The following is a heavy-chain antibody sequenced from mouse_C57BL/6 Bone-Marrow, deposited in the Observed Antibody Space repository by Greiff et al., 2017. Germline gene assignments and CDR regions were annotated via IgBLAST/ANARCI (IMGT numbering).Heavy chain of an antibody. CDR1: GFTFSDYY. Sequence: EVKLVESGGGLVQPGGSLKLSCAASGFTFSDYYMYWVLQTPEKRLEWVAYISNGGGSPYYPDTVKGRFTISRDNAKNTLYLQMSRLKSEDTAMYYCARHLYAMDYWGQGTSVTVSS. J-gene: IGHJ4*01. CDR2: ISNGGGSP. V-gene: IGHV5-12*01. CDR3: ARHLYAMDY.